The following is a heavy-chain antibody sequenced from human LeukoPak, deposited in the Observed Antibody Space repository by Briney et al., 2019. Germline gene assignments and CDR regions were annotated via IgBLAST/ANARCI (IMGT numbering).Heavy chain of an antibody. J-gene: IGHJ5*02. Sequence: SETLSLTCAVSGYSISSGYQWAWIRQPPGKTLEWIGSIYHSGSAHYNPSLKSRVTISVDRSNNQFPLRLSSVTAADTAVYYCARDPRWLTPDCTSTSCYENYFDPWGQGTLVTVSS. V-gene: IGHV4-38-2*02. CDR3: ARDPRWLTPDCTSTSCYENYFDP. CDR1: GYSISSGYQ. D-gene: IGHD2-2*01. CDR2: IYHSGSA.